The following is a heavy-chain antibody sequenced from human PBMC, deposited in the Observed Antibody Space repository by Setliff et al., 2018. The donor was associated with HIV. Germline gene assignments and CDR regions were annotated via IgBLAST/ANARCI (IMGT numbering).Heavy chain of an antibody. J-gene: IGHJ4*02. Sequence: ASVKVSCKASGYTFINYDICWVRQAAGQGLEWVGWMNPKSGNTGHAQKFQGRVTLTSDTSISTAYMVLSSLKSDDTAVYYCARSPAGSAGTEYDYWGLGSLVTVSS. V-gene: IGHV1-8*02. CDR3: ARSPAGSAGTEYDY. CDR2: MNPKSGNT. D-gene: IGHD6-13*01. CDR1: GYTFINYD.